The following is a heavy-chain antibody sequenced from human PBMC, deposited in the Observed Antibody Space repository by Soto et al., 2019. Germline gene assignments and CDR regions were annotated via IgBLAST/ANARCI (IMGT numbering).Heavy chain of an antibody. D-gene: IGHD3-22*01. J-gene: IGHJ5*02. CDR2: INPSGGST. Sequence: GASVKVSCKASGYTFTSYYMHWVRQAPGQGLEWMGIINPSGGSTSYAQKFQGRVTMTRDTSTSTVYMELSSLRSEDTAVYYCARGTTMIVVVDLRFDPWGQGTLVTVSS. V-gene: IGHV1-46*01. CDR1: GYTFTSYY. CDR3: ARGTTMIVVVDLRFDP.